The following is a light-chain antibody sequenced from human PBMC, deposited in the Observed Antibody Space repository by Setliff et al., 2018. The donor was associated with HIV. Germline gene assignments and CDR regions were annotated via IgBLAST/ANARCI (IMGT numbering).Light chain of an antibody. CDR1: NSDVGGYSY. CDR2: EVR. V-gene: IGLV2-14*01. Sequence: QSALTQPASVSGSPGQSITISCTGTNSDVGGYSYVSWYQQHPGKAPKLIIYEVRNRPSGVSNRFSGSKSGNTASLTISGLQPEDEADYYCSSYAITNTLPFGTGTKVT. CDR3: SSYAITNTLP. J-gene: IGLJ1*01.